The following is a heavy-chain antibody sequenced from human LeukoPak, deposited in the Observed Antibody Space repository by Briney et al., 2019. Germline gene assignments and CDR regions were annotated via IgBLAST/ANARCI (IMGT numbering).Heavy chain of an antibody. CDR3: AKEMATIFSLGY. V-gene: IGHV3-7*01. J-gene: IGHJ4*02. D-gene: IGHD5-24*01. Sequence: GGSLRLSCAASGFTFSSYWMCWVRQAPGKGLEWVANIKQDGSEKYYVDSVKGRFTISRDNAKNSLYLQMNSLRAEDTAVYYCAKEMATIFSLGYWGQGTLVTVSS. CDR2: IKQDGSEK. CDR1: GFTFSSYW.